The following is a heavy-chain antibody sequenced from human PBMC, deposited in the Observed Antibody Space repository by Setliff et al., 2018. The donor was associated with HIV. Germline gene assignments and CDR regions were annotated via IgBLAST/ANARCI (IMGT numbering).Heavy chain of an antibody. CDR1: GGTFSSYA. CDR2: IIPIFGTT. V-gene: IGHV1-69*05. D-gene: IGHD3-22*01. CDR3: ARLSDDTPGY. J-gene: IGHJ4*02. Sequence: ASVKVSCKASGGTFSSYAISWVRQAPGQGLEWMGGIIPIFGTTNYAQKFQGRVTMTRDTSTSTVYMELSSLRSEDTAVYYCARLSDDTPGYWGQGTLVTVSS.